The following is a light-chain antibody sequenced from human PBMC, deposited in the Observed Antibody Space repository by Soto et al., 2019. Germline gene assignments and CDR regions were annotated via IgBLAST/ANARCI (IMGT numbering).Light chain of an antibody. J-gene: IGLJ1*01. V-gene: IGLV1-40*01. CDR1: SSNIGAGYD. CDR2: VNN. CDR3: QSYDSSLSGYV. Sequence: QSVLTQPPSVSGAPGQRVTISCTGSSSNIGAGYDVHWYQHLPGTAPKLLIYVNNNRPSGVPDRFSGSKSGTSAFLAITGLQAEDEADYYCQSYDSSLSGYVFGSGTKVTVL.